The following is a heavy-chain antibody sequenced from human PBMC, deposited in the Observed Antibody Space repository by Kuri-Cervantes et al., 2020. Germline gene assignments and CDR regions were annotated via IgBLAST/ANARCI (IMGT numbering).Heavy chain of an antibody. J-gene: IGHJ3*02. D-gene: IGHD2-15*01. CDR3: ATDSAPFHSHAFDI. V-gene: IGHV1-2*02. CDR2: INPNSGGT. Sequence: GSVKDSFKHSGYTFTDYYMHWVRQAPGQGLEWMGGINPNSGGTNYAQKFQGRVTMNRDTSISTAYMELSRLRSDDTAVYYCATDSAPFHSHAFDIWGQGTMVTVSS. CDR1: GYTFTDYY.